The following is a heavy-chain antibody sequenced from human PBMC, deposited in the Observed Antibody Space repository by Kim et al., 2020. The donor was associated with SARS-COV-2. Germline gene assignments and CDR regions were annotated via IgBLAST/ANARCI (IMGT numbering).Heavy chain of an antibody. CDR2: K. J-gene: IGHJ4*02. CDR3: ASCRSEESYCDY. D-gene: IGHD2-15*01. V-gene: IGHV3-33*01. Sequence: KYYADSVKGRFTISRDNSKNTLYLQMNSLRAEDKAVYYCASCRSEESYCDYWGQGTLVSVSS.